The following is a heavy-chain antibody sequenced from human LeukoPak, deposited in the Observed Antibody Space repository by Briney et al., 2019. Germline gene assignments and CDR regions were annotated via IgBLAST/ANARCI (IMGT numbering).Heavy chain of an antibody. J-gene: IGHJ4*02. V-gene: IGHV4-34*01. CDR1: GGSFSGYY. CDR3: ARVGRFVVAGPFDY. CDR2: INHSGST. D-gene: IGHD6-19*01. Sequence: SETLSLTCAVYGGSFSGYYWSWIRQPPGKGLEWIGEINHSGSTNYNPSLKSRVTISVDTSKNQFSLKLSSVTAADTAVYYCARVGRFVVAGPFDYWGQGTLVTVSS.